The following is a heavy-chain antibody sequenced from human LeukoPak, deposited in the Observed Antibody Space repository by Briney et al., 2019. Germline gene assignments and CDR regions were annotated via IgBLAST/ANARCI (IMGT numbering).Heavy chain of an antibody. CDR2: IIPIFGTA. CDR3: ARDLSQGRAVAGCFDN. CDR1: GGTFSSYA. Sequence: ASVKVSCKASGGTFSSYAISWVRQAPGQGLEWMGVIIPIFGTANYAQKFQGRVTITADKSTSTAYMELSSLRSEDTAVYYCARDLSQGRAVAGCFDNWGQGTLVTVSS. D-gene: IGHD6-19*01. V-gene: IGHV1-69*06. J-gene: IGHJ4*02.